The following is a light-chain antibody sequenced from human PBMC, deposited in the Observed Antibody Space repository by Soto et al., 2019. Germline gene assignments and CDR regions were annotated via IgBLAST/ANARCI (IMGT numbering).Light chain of an antibody. CDR1: SSDVGSYNY. CDR3: SSYTTSSTYV. CDR2: DVS. V-gene: IGLV2-14*01. Sequence: QSALTQPASVSGSPGQSITISCTGTSSDVGSYNYVSWYQQHPGKAPKVMMYDVSNRPSGVSYRFSGSKSGNTASLTISGLQAEDEADYYCSSYTTSSTYVFGTGTKVTVL. J-gene: IGLJ1*01.